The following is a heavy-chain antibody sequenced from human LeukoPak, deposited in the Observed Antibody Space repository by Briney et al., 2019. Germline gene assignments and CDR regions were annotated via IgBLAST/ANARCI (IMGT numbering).Heavy chain of an antibody. CDR1: GFTFSDYY. Sequence: GGSLRLSCAASGFTFSDYYMSWIRQAPGKGLEGVSYISSSGSTIYYADSVKGRFTISRDNAKNSLYLQMNSLRAEDTAVYYCARDQDVYCSGGSCTSFDIWGQGTMVTVSS. V-gene: IGHV3-11*04. CDR3: ARDQDVYCSGGSCTSFDI. D-gene: IGHD2-15*01. CDR2: ISSSGSTI. J-gene: IGHJ3*02.